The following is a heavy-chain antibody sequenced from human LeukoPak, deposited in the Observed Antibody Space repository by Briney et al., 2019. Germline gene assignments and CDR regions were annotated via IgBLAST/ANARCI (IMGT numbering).Heavy chain of an antibody. CDR3: ARRFKQDVLGTTMGWFDP. CDR1: GYTFTSYA. Sequence: ASVKVSCKASGYTFTSYAMHWVRQAPGQRLEWMGWINAGNGNTKYSQKFQGRVTITRDTSASTAYMELSSLRSDDTAVYYCARRFKQDVLGTTMGWFDPWGQGTLITVSS. D-gene: IGHD1-26*01. V-gene: IGHV1-3*01. CDR2: INAGNGNT. J-gene: IGHJ5*02.